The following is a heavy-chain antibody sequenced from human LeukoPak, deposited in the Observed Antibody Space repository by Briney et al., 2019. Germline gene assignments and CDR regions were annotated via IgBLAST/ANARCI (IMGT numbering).Heavy chain of an antibody. Sequence: GGSLRLSCAASGVTFSSYWMSWVRQAPGKGLEWVANIKQDGSEKYYVDSVKGRFTISRDNAKNSLYLQMNSLRAEDTAVYYCAESIYGDYFDYWGQGTLVTVSS. V-gene: IGHV3-7*03. D-gene: IGHD4-17*01. CDR3: AESIYGDYFDY. CDR2: IKQDGSEK. J-gene: IGHJ4*02. CDR1: GVTFSSYW.